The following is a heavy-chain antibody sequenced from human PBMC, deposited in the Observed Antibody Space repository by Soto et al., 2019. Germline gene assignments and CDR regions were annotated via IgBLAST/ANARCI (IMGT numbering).Heavy chain of an antibody. V-gene: IGHV3-23*01. CDR2: ISASGGNI. Sequence: EVQLLESGGGLARPGGSLRLSCVASGFIFSDYAMTWVRQAPGKGLEWVATISASGGNIEYADSLKGRFTISRDNSENTLYLQLNGLTADDTAIHYCAKVAGGLGYFDLWGRGILVTVSS. CDR3: AKVAGGLGYFDL. D-gene: IGHD3-16*01. CDR1: GFIFSDYA. J-gene: IGHJ2*01.